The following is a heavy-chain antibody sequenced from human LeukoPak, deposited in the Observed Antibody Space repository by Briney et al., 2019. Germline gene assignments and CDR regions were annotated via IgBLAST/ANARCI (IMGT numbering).Heavy chain of an antibody. V-gene: IGHV4-34*01. CDR3: AIPRDGYNRYIDY. CDR2: INHSGST. D-gene: IGHD5-24*01. CDR1: GGSFSGYY. J-gene: IGHJ4*02. Sequence: SETLPLICAVYGGSFSGYYWIWILQPPAKGLEWIGEINHSGSTNYNPSPNIRGTISIYTAKNNISLKLSSVTAADTAVYYCAIPRDGYNRYIDYGGQGTLVTVSS.